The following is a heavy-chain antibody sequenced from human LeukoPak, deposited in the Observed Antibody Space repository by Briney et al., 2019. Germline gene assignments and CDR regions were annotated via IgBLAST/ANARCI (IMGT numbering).Heavy chain of an antibody. CDR1: GGSISSSSYY. V-gene: IGHV4-39*07. J-gene: IGHJ4*02. Sequence: PSETLSLTCTVSGGSISSSSYYWGWIRQPPGKGLEWIGSIYYSGSTYYNPSLKSRVTISVDTSKNQFSLKLSSVTAADTAVYYCARSIAAAGLYFDYWGQGTLVTVSS. CDR3: ARSIAAAGLYFDY. CDR2: IYYSGST. D-gene: IGHD6-13*01.